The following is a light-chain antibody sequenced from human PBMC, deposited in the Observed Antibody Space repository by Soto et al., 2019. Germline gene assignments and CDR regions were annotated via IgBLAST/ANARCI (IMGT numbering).Light chain of an antibody. J-gene: IGLJ2*01. CDR1: KLGNKY. Sequence: SYELTQTPSVSVSPGQTASITCSGDKLGNKYACWYQQKPGQSPVLVIYQDSRRPSGIPERFSGSNSGNTATLTISGTQAVDEADYYCQAWDSSTLVFGGGTKLTVL. CDR2: QDS. V-gene: IGLV3-1*01. CDR3: QAWDSSTLV.